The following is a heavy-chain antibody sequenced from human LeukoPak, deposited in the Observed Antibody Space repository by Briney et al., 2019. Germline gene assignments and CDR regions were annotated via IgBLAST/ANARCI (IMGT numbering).Heavy chain of an antibody. CDR1: GYTLTSYG. J-gene: IGHJ4*02. CDR3: ARDLGSSSSLSYFDY. Sequence: ASVKVSCKASGYTLTSYGISWVRQAPGQGLEWMGWISAYNGNTNYAQKLQGRVTMTTDTSTSTAYMELRSLRSDDTAVYYCARDLGSSSSLSYFDYWGQGTLVTVSS. CDR2: ISAYNGNT. D-gene: IGHD6-6*01. V-gene: IGHV1-18*01.